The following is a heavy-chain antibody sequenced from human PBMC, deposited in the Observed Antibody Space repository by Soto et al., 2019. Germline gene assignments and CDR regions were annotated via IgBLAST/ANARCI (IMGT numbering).Heavy chain of an antibody. J-gene: IGHJ4*02. V-gene: IGHV3-74*01. CDR2: INSDGSRT. CDR3: ARGDGDYYDGNGYLGRH. Sequence: EVQLVESGGGIVQPGGSLRLSCAASGFTFSSYWMHWVRQAPGKGLVWVSRINSDGSRTSYADSAKGRFTISRDNAKNTLYRQVNSLRAEDTAVYYCARGDGDYYDGNGYLGRHWGQGTLVTVSS. D-gene: IGHD3-22*01. CDR1: GFTFSSYW.